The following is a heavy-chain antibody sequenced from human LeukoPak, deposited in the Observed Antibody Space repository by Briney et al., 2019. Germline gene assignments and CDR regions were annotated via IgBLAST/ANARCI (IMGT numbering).Heavy chain of an antibody. CDR1: AFTFSSYG. D-gene: IGHD4-23*01. Sequence: QPGGSLRLSCAASAFTFSSYGMHWVRQAPGKGLEWVAVISYDGSNKYYTDSVKGRFTISRDNSKDTLYLQMNSLRAEDTAVYYCAKDRWDGGYSFMHYWGQGTPVTVSS. CDR3: AKDRWDGGYSFMHY. J-gene: IGHJ4*02. CDR2: ISYDGSNK. V-gene: IGHV3-30*18.